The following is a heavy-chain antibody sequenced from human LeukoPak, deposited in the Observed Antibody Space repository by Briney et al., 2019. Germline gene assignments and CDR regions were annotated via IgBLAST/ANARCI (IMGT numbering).Heavy chain of an antibody. V-gene: IGHV4-39*07. CDR1: GDSIRSSSYY. Sequence: SETLSLTCTVSGDSIRSSSYYWGWTRQPPGKGLEWIGNIYYSGSTYYNPSLTSRVTISVDTSKNQFSLKLSSVTAADTAVYYCARQVTVVVLGYYYYMDVWGKGTMVTVSS. CDR2: IYYSGST. D-gene: IGHD3-22*01. CDR3: ARQVTVVVLGYYYYMDV. J-gene: IGHJ6*03.